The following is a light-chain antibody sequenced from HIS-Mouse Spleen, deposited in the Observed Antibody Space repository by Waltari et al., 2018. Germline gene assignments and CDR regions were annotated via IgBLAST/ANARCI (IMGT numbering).Light chain of an antibody. Sequence: SYELTQPPSVSVSPGQTARIPCSGDALPKQYAYWSQQKPGQAPVLVICKDSERPSGIPELFSGSSSGTTVTLTISGVQAEDEADYYCQSADSSGTSNVFGSGTKVTVL. CDR1: ALPKQY. CDR3: QSADSSGTSNV. CDR2: KDS. J-gene: IGLJ6*01. V-gene: IGLV3-25*03.